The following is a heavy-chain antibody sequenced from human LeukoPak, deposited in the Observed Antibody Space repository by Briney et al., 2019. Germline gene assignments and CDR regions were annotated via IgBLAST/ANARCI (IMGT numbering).Heavy chain of an antibody. Sequence: GRSLRLSCAASGFTFSSYAMHLVRQAPGKGLEWVAVISYDGSNKYYADSVKGRFTISRDNSKNTLYLQMNSLRAEDTAVYYCARAAMTTVTTDYFDYWGQGTLVTVSS. CDR2: ISYDGSNK. CDR3: ARAAMTTVTTDYFDY. D-gene: IGHD4-17*01. V-gene: IGHV3-30*04. J-gene: IGHJ4*02. CDR1: GFTFSSYA.